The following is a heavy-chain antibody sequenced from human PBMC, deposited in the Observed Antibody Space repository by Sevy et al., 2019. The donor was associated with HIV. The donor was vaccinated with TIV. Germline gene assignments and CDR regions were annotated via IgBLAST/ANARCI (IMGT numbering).Heavy chain of an antibody. CDR1: GYTFTSYR. D-gene: IGHD2-15*01. Sequence: ASVKFSCKTSGYTFTSYRITWVRQAPGQGLEWMGWISAHNGDTNYAQKLQGRVTMISETSTSTAYMVLRSLRSDYTAIYYCARAYCSGGSCYSLAYWGQGTLVTVSS. CDR2: ISAHNGDT. J-gene: IGHJ4*02. CDR3: ARAYCSGGSCYSLAY. V-gene: IGHV1-18*01.